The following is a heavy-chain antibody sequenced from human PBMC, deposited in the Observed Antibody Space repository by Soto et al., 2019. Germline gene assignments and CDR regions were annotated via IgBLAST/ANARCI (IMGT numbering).Heavy chain of an antibody. CDR2: ISYDGSNK. Sequence: SLKISCAASGFTFSSYAMHWVRQAPGNGLEWVAVISYDGSNKYYADSVKGRFTISRDNSKNTLYLQMNSLRAEDTAVYYCARDPEEDYYDSSGYFDYWGQGTLVTVSS. J-gene: IGHJ4*02. CDR1: GFTFSSYA. V-gene: IGHV3-30-3*01. D-gene: IGHD3-22*01. CDR3: ARDPEEDYYDSSGYFDY.